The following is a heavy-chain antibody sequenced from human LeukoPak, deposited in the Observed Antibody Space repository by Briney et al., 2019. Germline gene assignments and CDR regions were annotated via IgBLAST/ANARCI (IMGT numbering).Heavy chain of an antibody. D-gene: IGHD3-16*02. V-gene: IGHV3-48*04. CDR3: AKDSYYDYVWGSYRFEGFDY. CDR1: GFTFSNYG. J-gene: IGHJ4*02. CDR2: IHSNNYTK. Sequence: GGSLRLSCAASGFTFSNYGMSWVRQAPGKGLEWISYIHSNNYTKHYADSAKGRFTISSDNAKNSLYLQMNSLRAEDTAVYYCAKDSYYDYVWGSYRFEGFDYWGQGTLVTVSS.